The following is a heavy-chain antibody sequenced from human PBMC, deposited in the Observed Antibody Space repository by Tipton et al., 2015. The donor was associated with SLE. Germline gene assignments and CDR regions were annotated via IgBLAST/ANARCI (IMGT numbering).Heavy chain of an antibody. D-gene: IGHD3-10*01. Sequence: LRLSCTVSGGSISSYYWSWIRQPPGKGLEWIGYIYYSGSTNYHPPLNSRVTISVDTSKNQFSLKLSSVTAADTAVYYCARGGTMVQGEANDAFDIWGQGTMVTVSS. J-gene: IGHJ3*02. V-gene: IGHV4-59*01. CDR1: GGSISSYY. CDR3: ARGGTMVQGEANDAFDI. CDR2: IYYSGST.